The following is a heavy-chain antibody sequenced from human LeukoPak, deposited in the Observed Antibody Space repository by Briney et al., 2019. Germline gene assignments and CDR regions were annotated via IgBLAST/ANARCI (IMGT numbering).Heavy chain of an antibody. J-gene: IGHJ4*02. Sequence: SETLSLTCAVSGYSISSGYFWGWLRQPPGKGLEWIGSIYYSGSTYYNPSLKSRVTISVDTSKNQFSLKLSSVTAADTAVYYCARLPYCGSINCYSPYYFDYWGQGTLVTVSS. CDR2: IYYSGST. D-gene: IGHD2-2*01. V-gene: IGHV4-38-2*01. CDR1: GYSISSGYF. CDR3: ARLPYCGSINCYSPYYFDY.